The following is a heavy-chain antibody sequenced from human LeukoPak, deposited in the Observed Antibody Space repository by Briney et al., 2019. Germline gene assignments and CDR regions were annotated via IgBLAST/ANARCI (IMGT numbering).Heavy chain of an antibody. J-gene: IGHJ3*02. CDR1: AFTFLDHG. CDR2: ISGDGGST. CDR3: AKGLLNYGVYGFDAFDI. D-gene: IGHD4-17*01. V-gene: IGHV3-43*02. Sequence: GGSLRLSCAAVAFTFLDHGMHWVHQAPGKGLEWVSLISGDGGSTYYADSVKGRFTISRDNSKNSLYLQMNSLRTEDTALYYCAKGLLNYGVYGFDAFDIWGQGTMVNVSS.